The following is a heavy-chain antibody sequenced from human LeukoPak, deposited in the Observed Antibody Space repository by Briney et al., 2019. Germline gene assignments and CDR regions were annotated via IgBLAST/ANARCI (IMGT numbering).Heavy chain of an antibody. CDR1: GGSISSSSYY. CDR2: IYYSGST. Sequence: SETLSLTCTVSGGSISSSSYYWGWIRQPPGKGLEWIGSIYYSGSTYYNPSLKSRVTISVDTSKNQFSLKLSSVTAADTAVYYCARYIWGSYPTFEDYWGQGSLVTVSS. CDR3: ARYIWGSYPTFEDY. J-gene: IGHJ4*02. D-gene: IGHD3-16*02. V-gene: IGHV4-39*01.